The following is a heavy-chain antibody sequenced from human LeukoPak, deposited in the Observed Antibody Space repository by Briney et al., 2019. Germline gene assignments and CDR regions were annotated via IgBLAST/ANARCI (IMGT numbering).Heavy chain of an antibody. Sequence: SETLSLTCTVSGGSISSYYWSWIRQPPGKGLEWIGYIYYSGGTNYNPSLKSRVTISVDTSKNQFSLKLSSVTAADTAVYYCARIDSSGYPIYWYFDLWGRGTLVTVSS. V-gene: IGHV4-59*01. D-gene: IGHD3-22*01. CDR3: ARIDSSGYPIYWYFDL. CDR2: IYYSGGT. J-gene: IGHJ2*01. CDR1: GGSISSYY.